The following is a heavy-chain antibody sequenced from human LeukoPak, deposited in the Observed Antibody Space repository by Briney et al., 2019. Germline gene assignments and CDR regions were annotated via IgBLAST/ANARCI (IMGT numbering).Heavy chain of an antibody. D-gene: IGHD2-21*02. CDR3: ASIALTLAYCGGDCFHAFDI. CDR1: GYTFTGYY. J-gene: IGHJ3*02. CDR2: INPNSGGT. Sequence: ASVKVSCKASGYTFTGYYMHWVRQAPGQGLEWMGWINPNSGGTNYAQKFQGRVTMTRDTSISTAYMELSRLRSDDTAVYYCASIALTLAYCGGDCFHAFDIWGQGTMVTVSS. V-gene: IGHV1-2*02.